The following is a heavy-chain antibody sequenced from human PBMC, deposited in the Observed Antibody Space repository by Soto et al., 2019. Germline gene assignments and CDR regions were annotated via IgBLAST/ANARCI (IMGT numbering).Heavy chain of an antibody. J-gene: IGHJ4*02. CDR3: ARGANGYYYFDY. CDR2: ITRDGSST. Sequence: EVQLVESGGGLVQPGGSLRLSCAASGFSLSDYWMHWVRQAPGEGLVWLSRITRDGSSTNYADSVKGRFTISRDNAKNTLYLQVNSLRGEDTAVYYCARGANGYYYFDYWGLGTLVTVSS. D-gene: IGHD5-18*01. V-gene: IGHV3-74*01. CDR1: GFSLSDYW.